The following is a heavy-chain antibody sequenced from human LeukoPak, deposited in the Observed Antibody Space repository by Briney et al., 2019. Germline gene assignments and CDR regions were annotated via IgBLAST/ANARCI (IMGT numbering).Heavy chain of an antibody. CDR1: GFTFSSHW. Sequence: GGSLRLSCVVPGFTFSSHWMSWVRQAPGKGLEWVAVISYDGSNKYYADSVKGRFTISRDNSKNTLYLQMNSLRAEDTAVYYCANLWFGESAFDIWGQGTMVTVSS. CDR3: ANLWFGESAFDI. J-gene: IGHJ3*02. CDR2: ISYDGSNK. V-gene: IGHV3-30*18. D-gene: IGHD3-10*01.